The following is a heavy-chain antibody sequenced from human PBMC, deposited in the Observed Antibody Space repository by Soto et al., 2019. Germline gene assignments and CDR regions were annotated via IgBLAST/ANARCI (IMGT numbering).Heavy chain of an antibody. CDR2: LYYGRSA. CDR1: GDSISSYY. J-gene: IGHJ4*02. D-gene: IGHD3-22*01. V-gene: IGHV4-59*01. Sequence: QVQLQESGPGLVKPSETLSLTCAVSGDSISSYYCMWIRQPPGKGLESIGYLYYGRSATYTPSLESRVTLSVDTSTNQCSLTLSSMTAADTAVYYCALRSMAVVPEYWGQGTLVTVSS. CDR3: ALRSMAVVPEY.